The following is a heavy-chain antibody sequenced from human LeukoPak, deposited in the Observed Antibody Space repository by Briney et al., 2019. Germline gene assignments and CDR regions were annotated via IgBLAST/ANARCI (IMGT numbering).Heavy chain of an antibody. CDR1: GGSFSGYY. CDR3: ARIDSSGWYKYYFDY. Sequence: SETLSLTCAVYGGSFSGYYWSWIRQPPGKGLEWIGEINHSGSTNYNPSLKSRVTISVDTSKNKFSLKLSSVTAADTAVHYCARIDSSGWYKYYFDYWGQGTLVTVSS. D-gene: IGHD6-19*01. J-gene: IGHJ4*02. CDR2: INHSGST. V-gene: IGHV4-34*01.